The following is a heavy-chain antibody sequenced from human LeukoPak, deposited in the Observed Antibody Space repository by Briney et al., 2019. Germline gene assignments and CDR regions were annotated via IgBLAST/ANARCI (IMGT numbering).Heavy chain of an antibody. CDR1: GFSFSDYT. CDR3: TTRPPHGDINVFDF. D-gene: IGHD4-17*01. CDR2: INTKSNHYAT. V-gene: IGHV3-73*01. J-gene: IGHJ4*02. Sequence: PGGSLRHSCAASGFSFSDYTIHWVRQASGKGLEWVGRINTKSNHYATTYTASVKGRFTISREDSKNTAYLQMNSLKIEDTALYYCTTRPPHGDINVFDFWGQGTLVTVSS.